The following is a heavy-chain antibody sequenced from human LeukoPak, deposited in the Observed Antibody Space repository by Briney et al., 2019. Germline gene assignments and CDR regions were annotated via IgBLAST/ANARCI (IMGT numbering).Heavy chain of an antibody. J-gene: IGHJ5*02. Sequence: GSSVKVSCKASGGTFSSYAISWVRQAPGQGLEWMGGIIPIFGTANYAQEFQGRVTITTDESTSTAYMELSSLRSEDTAVYYCARGKAPDSSSWYAWFDPWGQGTLVTVSS. CDR1: GGTFSSYA. V-gene: IGHV1-69*05. CDR3: ARGKAPDSSSWYAWFDP. D-gene: IGHD6-13*01. CDR2: IIPIFGTA.